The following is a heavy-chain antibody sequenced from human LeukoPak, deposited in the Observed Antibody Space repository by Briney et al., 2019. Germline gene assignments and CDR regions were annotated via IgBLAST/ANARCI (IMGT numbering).Heavy chain of an antibody. D-gene: IGHD6-6*01. J-gene: IGHJ4*02. CDR2: IKQDGSEK. CDR1: GFTFSSYW. V-gene: IGHV3-7*01. Sequence: GGSLRLSCAASGFTFSSYWMSWVRQAPGKGLEWVANIKQDGSEKYYVDSVKGRFTIPRDNAKNSLYLQMNSLRAEDTAVYYCASESGIAARPTFDYWGQGTLVTVSS. CDR3: ASESGIAARPTFDY.